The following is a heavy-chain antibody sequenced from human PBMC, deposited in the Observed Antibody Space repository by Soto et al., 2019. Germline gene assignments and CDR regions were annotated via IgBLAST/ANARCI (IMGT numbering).Heavy chain of an antibody. CDR2: ISAYNCNT. Sequence: QVQLVQSGAEVKKPVASVKVSCKASGYTFTRYGISWVRQAPGQGLEWMGWISAYNCNTNYAQKLQGRVTMTTDTSTSTAYMELRSLRSDDTAVYYCARDEYSSDLHYYGVDVWCQGTTVIVS. CDR3: ARDEYSSDLHYYGVDV. CDR1: GYTFTRYG. D-gene: IGHD6-25*01. V-gene: IGHV1-18*01. J-gene: IGHJ6*02.